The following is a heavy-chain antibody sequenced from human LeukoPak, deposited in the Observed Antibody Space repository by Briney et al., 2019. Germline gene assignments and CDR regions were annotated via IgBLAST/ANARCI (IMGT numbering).Heavy chain of an antibody. CDR1: GFTFRNFA. D-gene: IGHD6-19*01. CDR3: AKTRSAGWYTPFDS. CDR2: ISGSGSNT. Sequence: PGGSLRLSCAASGFTFRNFALNWVRQAPEKGLEWVSTISGSGSNTYYTDSVRGRFTISRDNSRNTLDLQMNSLRVEDTAIYYCAKTRSAGWYTPFDSWGQGTLVTVSS. J-gene: IGHJ4*02. V-gene: IGHV3-23*01.